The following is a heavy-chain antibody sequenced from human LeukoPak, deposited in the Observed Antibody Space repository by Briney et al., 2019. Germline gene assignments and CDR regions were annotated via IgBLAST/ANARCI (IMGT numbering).Heavy chain of an antibody. CDR1: GYTFTSYD. CDR2: MNPNSGNT. D-gene: IGHD3-9*01. V-gene: IGHV1-8*01. Sequence: ASVKVSCKASGYTFTSYDINWVRQATGQGLEWMGWMNPNSGNTGYAQKFQGRVTITADESTSTAYMELSSLRSEDTAVYYCARSTYYDILTGYSPFDYWGQGTLVTVSS. J-gene: IGHJ4*02. CDR3: ARSTYYDILTGYSPFDY.